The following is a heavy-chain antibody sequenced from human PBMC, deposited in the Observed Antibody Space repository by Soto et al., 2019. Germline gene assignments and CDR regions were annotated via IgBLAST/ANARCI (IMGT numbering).Heavy chain of an antibody. CDR2: IYYSGST. V-gene: IGHV4-59*01. CDR3: ARGQLAVTFFDY. CDR1: DVSISSDY. Sequence: SETLSLTYTVSDVSISSDYWSWIRQPPGKGLEWIGYIYYSGSTNYNPSLKSRVTISVDTSKNQFSLKLSSVTAADTAVYFCARGQLAVTFFDYWGQGALVTVSS. D-gene: IGHD4-17*01. J-gene: IGHJ4*02.